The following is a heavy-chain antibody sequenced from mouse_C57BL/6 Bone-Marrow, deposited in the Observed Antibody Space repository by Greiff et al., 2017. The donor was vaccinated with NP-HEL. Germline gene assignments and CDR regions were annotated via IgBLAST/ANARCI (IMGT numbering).Heavy chain of an antibody. V-gene: IGHV1-80*01. J-gene: IGHJ2*01. Sequence: QVQLQQSGAELVKPGASVKISCKASGYAFSSYWMNWVKQRPGKGLEWIGQIYPGDGDTNYNGKFKGKATLTADKSSSTAYMQLSSLTSEDSAVYFCARLGRQLRLRDYWGQGTTLTVSS. D-gene: IGHD3-2*02. CDR1: GYAFSSYW. CDR2: IYPGDGDT. CDR3: ARLGRQLRLRDY.